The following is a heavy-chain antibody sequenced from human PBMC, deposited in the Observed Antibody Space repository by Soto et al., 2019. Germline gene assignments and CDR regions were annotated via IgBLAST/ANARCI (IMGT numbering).Heavy chain of an antibody. D-gene: IGHD6-13*01. J-gene: IGHJ4*02. CDR1: GYTFTSYA. CDR2: INAGNGNT. V-gene: IGHV1-3*01. CDR3: ARDTHPIAAAGTGHY. Sequence: ASVKVSCKASGYTFTSYAMHWVRQAPGQRLEWMGWINAGNGNTKYSQKFQGRVTITRDTSASTAHMELSSLRSEDTAVYYCARDTHPIAAAGTGHYWGQGTLVTVSS.